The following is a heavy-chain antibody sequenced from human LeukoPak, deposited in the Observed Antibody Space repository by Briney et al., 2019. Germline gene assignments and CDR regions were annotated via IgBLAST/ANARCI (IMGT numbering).Heavy chain of an antibody. CDR2: IYYSGST. J-gene: IGHJ4*02. CDR3: ARESGNCSGGSCYDY. Sequence: SETLSLTCTVSGGSISSYYWSWIRQPPGKGLEWIGHIYYSGSTNYNPSLKSRVTISVDTSKNQFSLKLSSVTAADTAVYYCARESGNCSGGSCYDYWGQGTLVTVSS. CDR1: GGSISSYY. V-gene: IGHV4-59*01. D-gene: IGHD2-15*01.